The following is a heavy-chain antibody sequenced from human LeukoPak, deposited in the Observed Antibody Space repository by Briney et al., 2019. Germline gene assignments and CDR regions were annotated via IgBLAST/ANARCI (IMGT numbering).Heavy chain of an antibody. J-gene: IGHJ1*01. D-gene: IGHD1-26*01. V-gene: IGHV4-59*12. Sequence: SETLSLTCTVSGGSISSYYWSWIRQPPGKGLEWIGYIYYSGSTSYNPSLKSRVTMSVDTSKNQFSLKLSSVTAADTAVYYCARDQGGIYSGSYPEYFQHWGQGTLVTVSS. CDR1: GGSISSYY. CDR3: ARDQGGIYSGSYPEYFQH. CDR2: IYYSGST.